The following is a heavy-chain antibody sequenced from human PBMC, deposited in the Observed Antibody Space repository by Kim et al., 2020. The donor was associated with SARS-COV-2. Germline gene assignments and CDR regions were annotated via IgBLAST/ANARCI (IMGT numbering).Heavy chain of an antibody. D-gene: IGHD1-1*01. CDR3: ARALYTYWYFDL. J-gene: IGHJ2*01. Sequence: SYADSVKGRFTISRDNAKNTLYLQMNSLRAEDTAVYYCARALYTYWYFDLWGRGTLVTVSS. V-gene: IGHV3-74*01.